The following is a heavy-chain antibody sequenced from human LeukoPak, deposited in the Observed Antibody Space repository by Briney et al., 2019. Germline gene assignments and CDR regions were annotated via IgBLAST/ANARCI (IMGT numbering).Heavy chain of an antibody. CDR1: GGSFSGYS. J-gene: IGHJ3*02. CDR2: INHSGGT. V-gene: IGHV4-34*01. CDR3: ARGYCSSTSCYLDAFDI. D-gene: IGHD2-2*01. Sequence: KPSETLSLTCAVYGGSFSGYSWDWIRQPPVKGLEWIGEINHSGGTNYNPSLKSRVTISVDTSKKQFSLKLSSVTAADTAVYYCARGYCSSTSCYLDAFDIWGQGTMVTVSS.